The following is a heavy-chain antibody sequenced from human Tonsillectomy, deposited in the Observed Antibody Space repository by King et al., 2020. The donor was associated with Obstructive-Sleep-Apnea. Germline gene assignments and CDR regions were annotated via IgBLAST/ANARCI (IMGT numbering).Heavy chain of an antibody. J-gene: IGHJ4*02. V-gene: IGHV3-48*01. CDR2: ISSSSSTI. D-gene: IGHD4-17*01. CDR3: ARESGYGDHSHFDY. CDR1: GFTFSSYS. Sequence: VQLVESGGGLVQPGGSLRLSCAASGFTFSSYSMNWVRQAPGKGLEWVSYISSSSSTIYYADSVKGRFTISRDNAKNSLYLQMNSLRAEDTAVYYCARESGYGDHSHFDYWGQGTLVTVSS.